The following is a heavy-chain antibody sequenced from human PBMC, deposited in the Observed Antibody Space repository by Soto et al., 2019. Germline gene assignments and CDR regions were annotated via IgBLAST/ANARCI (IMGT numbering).Heavy chain of an antibody. CDR1: GGSISSGGYY. J-gene: IGHJ4*02. CDR2: IYYSGST. CDR3: AREPSI. Sequence: QVQLQESGPGLVKPSQTLSLTCTVSGGSISSGGYYWSWIRQHPGKGLEWIGYIYYSGSTYYNPSPKGRVTKSVGTSRTQFSLRLSSVPAADPAGYYCAREPSIWGQGPLVTVSS. V-gene: IGHV4-31*03.